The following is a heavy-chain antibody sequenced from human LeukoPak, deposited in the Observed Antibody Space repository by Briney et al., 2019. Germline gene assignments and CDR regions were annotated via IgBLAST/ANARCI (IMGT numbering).Heavy chain of an antibody. CDR3: AREQFGLLGGIDY. J-gene: IGHJ4*02. CDR1: GGSISSGSYY. Sequence: PSQTLSLTCTVSGGSISSGSYYWSWIRQPAGKGLEWIGRIYTSGSTNYNPSLKSRATISVDTSKNQFSLKLSSVTAADTAVYYCAREQFGLLGGIDYWGQGTLVTVSS. D-gene: IGHD3-10*01. CDR2: IYTSGST. V-gene: IGHV4-61*02.